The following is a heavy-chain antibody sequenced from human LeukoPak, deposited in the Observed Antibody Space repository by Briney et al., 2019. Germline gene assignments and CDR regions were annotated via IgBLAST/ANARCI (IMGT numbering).Heavy chain of an antibody. V-gene: IGHV1-2*02. CDR3: ARGFTDEHQLILHWFDP. J-gene: IGHJ5*02. CDR1: GYTFTGYY. D-gene: IGHD2-2*01. CDR2: INPNSGGT. Sequence: ASVKVSCKASGYTFTGYYIHWVRQAPGQGLEWMGWINPNSGGTNYAQKFQGRVTMTRDTSITTAYMELSRLISDDTAVYYCARGFTDEHQLILHWFDPWGQGTLVTVSS.